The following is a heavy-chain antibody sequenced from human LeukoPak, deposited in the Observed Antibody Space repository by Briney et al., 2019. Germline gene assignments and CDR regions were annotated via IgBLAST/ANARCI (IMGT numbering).Heavy chain of an antibody. D-gene: IGHD6-13*01. CDR1: GFTFSDYY. J-gene: IGHJ4*02. CDR3: ARVGSRSAAGMYYFDY. Sequence: RGSLRLSCAVSGFTFSDYYMSWIRQAPGKGLEWVSYISSSGSTIYYADSVKGRFTISRDNAKNSLYLQMNSLRAEDTAVYYCARVGSRSAAGMYYFDYWGQGTLVTVSS. V-gene: IGHV3-11*01. CDR2: ISSSGSTI.